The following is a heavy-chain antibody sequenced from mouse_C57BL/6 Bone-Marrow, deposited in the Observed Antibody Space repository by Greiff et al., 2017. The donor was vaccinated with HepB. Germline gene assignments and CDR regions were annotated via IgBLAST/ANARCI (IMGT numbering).Heavy chain of an antibody. CDR2: IHPNSGST. CDR3: ARFTTVVEAY. V-gene: IGHV1-64*01. D-gene: IGHD1-1*01. J-gene: IGHJ3*01. CDR1: GYTFTSYW. Sequence: QVQLKQPGAELVKPGASVKLSCKASGYTFTSYWMHGVKQRPGQGLEWIGMIHPNSGSTNYNEKLKSKATLTVDKSSSTAYMQLSSLTSEDSAVYYCARFTTVVEAYWGQGTLVTVSA.